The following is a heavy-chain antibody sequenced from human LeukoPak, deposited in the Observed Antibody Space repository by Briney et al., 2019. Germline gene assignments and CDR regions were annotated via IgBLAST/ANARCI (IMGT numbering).Heavy chain of an antibody. CDR2: IRYDGSNK. CDR1: GFTFSSYG. V-gene: IGHV3-30*02. D-gene: IGHD6-13*01. J-gene: IGHJ3*02. CDR3: ARGRRSSSWSKDAFDI. Sequence: GGSLRLSCAASGFTFSSYGMHWVRQAPGKGLEWVAFIRYDGSNKYYADSVKGRFTISRDNSKNTLYLQMNSLRAEDTAVYYCARGRRSSSWSKDAFDIWGQGTMVTVSS.